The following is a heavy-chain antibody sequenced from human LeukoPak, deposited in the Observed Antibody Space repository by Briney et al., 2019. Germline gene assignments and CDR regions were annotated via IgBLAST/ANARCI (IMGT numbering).Heavy chain of an antibody. J-gene: IGHJ4*02. CDR3: SSLLRG. D-gene: IGHD2/OR15-2a*01. Sequence: GGSLRLSCAVSGFNFRNDWMHWLRQVPGKGLVWVSRINSDGKTTTYADSVKGRFNISRDNAKNTLYLQMNSLRAEDTGVYDCSSLLRGWGQGTLVTVSS. V-gene: IGHV3-74*01. CDR2: INSDGKTT. CDR1: GFNFRNDW.